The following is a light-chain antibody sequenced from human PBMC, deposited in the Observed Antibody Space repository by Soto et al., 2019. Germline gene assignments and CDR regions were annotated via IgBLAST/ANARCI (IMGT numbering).Light chain of an antibody. Sequence: EVVLTQSPGTLSLSPGQRATLSCRASQSISDNYLAWFKQKPGQAPRLLIYLASTRATGIPDRFSGSGSGTDFTLTITRLELTDFAFYYCQYYGSSSWTFGQGTKV. CDR3: QYYGSSSWT. CDR1: QSISDNY. V-gene: IGKV3-20*01. J-gene: IGKJ1*01. CDR2: LAS.